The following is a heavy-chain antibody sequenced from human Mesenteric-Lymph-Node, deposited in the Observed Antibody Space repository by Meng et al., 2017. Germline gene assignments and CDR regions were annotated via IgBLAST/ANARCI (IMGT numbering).Heavy chain of an antibody. J-gene: IGHJ4*02. CDR3: TKRICTGGACCGFDY. D-gene: IGHD2-8*02. CDR2: ITPSGSNT. CDR1: GFTFSNYA. V-gene: IGHV3-23*01. Sequence: GESLKISCAASGFTFSNYAVNWVRQAPGKGLEWVSGITPSGSNTYYADSVKGRFTLSRDNSKNTVNLQMNSLRAEDTAIYFCTKRICTGGACCGFDYWGQGTLVTVSS.